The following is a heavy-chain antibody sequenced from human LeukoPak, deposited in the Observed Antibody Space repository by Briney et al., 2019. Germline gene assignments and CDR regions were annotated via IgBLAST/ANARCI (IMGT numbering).Heavy chain of an antibody. V-gene: IGHV4-39*07. Sequence: SETLSLTCTVSGGSISSTRYYWGWIRQPPGKGLEWIGSIYYIGSTYYNPSLKSRVTISVDKSKNQFSLKLSSVTAADTAVYYCASYRGTVGSSDPVRDYWGQGTLVTVSS. CDR2: IYYIGST. J-gene: IGHJ4*02. CDR1: GGSISSTRYY. D-gene: IGHD6-6*01. CDR3: ASYRGTVGSSDPVRDY.